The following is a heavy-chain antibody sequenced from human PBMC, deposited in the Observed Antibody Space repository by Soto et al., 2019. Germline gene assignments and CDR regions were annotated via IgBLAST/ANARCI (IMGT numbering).Heavy chain of an antibody. V-gene: IGHV3-30*14. CDR1: GFTFRSYV. CDR3: ARWGTTGRLDV. D-gene: IGHD3-16*01. Sequence: VQLVESGGGVVQPGTSLRVSCVGSGFTFRSYVIHWVRQAPGKGLEWVALTSYDGSDKYYGDSVRGRFTISRDNSRNTVDLQMDSLRLEDTALYYCARWGTTGRLDVWGQGTLVSVSS. CDR2: TSYDGSDK. J-gene: IGHJ1*01.